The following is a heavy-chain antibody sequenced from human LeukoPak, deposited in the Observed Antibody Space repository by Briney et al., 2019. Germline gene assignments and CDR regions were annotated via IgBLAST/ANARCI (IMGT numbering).Heavy chain of an antibody. CDR3: AKGALRYFDWLLEN. CDR2: ISGSGGST. Sequence: GGSLRLSCAASGFTFSSHAMSWVRQAPGKGLEWVSAISGSGGSTYYADSVKGRFTISRDNSKNTLYLQMNSLRAEDTAVYYCAKGALRYFDWLLENWGQGTLVTVSS. CDR1: GFTFSSHA. V-gene: IGHV3-23*01. J-gene: IGHJ4*02. D-gene: IGHD3-9*01.